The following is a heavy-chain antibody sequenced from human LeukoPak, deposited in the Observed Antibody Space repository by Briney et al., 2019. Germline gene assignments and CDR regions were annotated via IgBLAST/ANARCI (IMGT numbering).Heavy chain of an antibody. V-gene: IGHV1-69*13. J-gene: IGHJ4*02. D-gene: IGHD1-26*01. CDR2: IIPIFGTA. Sequence: GASVKVSCKASGGTLSSYAISWVRQAPGQGLEWMGGIIPIFGTANYAQKFQGRVTITADESTSTAYMELSSLRSEDTAVYYCAREDSGSYKRGFVGVFDYWGQGTLVTVSS. CDR1: GGTLSSYA. CDR3: AREDSGSYKRGFVGVFDY.